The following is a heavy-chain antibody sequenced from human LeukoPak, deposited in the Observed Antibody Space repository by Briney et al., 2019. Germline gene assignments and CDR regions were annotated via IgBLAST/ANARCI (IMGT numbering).Heavy chain of an antibody. CDR2: ISSSSSYI. CDR1: GFTFSSYS. J-gene: IGHJ4*02. D-gene: IGHD1-26*01. CDR3: ATERWELPIGSFWGGLDY. Sequence: GGSLRLSCAASGFTFSSYSMNWVRQAPGKGLEWVSSISSSSSYIYYADSVKGRFTISRDNAKNSLYLQMNSLRAEDTAVYYCATERWELPIGSFWGGLDYWGQGTLVTVSS. V-gene: IGHV3-21*01.